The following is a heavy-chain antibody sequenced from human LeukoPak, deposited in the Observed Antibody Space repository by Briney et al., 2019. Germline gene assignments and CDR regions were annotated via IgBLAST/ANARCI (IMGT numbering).Heavy chain of an antibody. V-gene: IGHV3-15*01. Sequence: GGSLRLSCAASGFTFSNAWMSWVRQAPGKGLEWVGRIKSKTDGGTTDYAAPVKGRFTISRDDSKNTLYLQMNSLKTEDTAVYYCTTAYYDSSGYYWGTFDAFDIWGQGTMVTVSS. CDR2: IKSKTDGGTT. D-gene: IGHD3-22*01. CDR1: GFTFSNAW. J-gene: IGHJ3*02. CDR3: TTAYYDSSGYYWGTFDAFDI.